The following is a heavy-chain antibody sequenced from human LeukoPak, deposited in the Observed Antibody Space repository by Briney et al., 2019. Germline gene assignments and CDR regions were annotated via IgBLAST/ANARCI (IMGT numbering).Heavy chain of an antibody. V-gene: IGHV1-46*01. CDR2: INPSGGST. CDR1: GYTFTSYY. CDR3: ARTYYDILTGYSDAFDI. J-gene: IGHJ3*02. D-gene: IGHD3-9*01. Sequence: ASVPLSCKASGYTFTSYYMHWVRQAPGQGLEWMGIINPSGGSTSYAQKFQGRVTMTRDTSTSTVYMELSSLRSEDTAVYYCARTYYDILTGYSDAFDIWGQRTMVTVSS.